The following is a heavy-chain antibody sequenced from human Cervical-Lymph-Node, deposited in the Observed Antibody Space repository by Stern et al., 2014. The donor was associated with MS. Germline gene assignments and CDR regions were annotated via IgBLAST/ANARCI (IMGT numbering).Heavy chain of an antibody. J-gene: IGHJ3*01. V-gene: IGHV7-4-1*02. Sequence: VQLLESGSELRKPGASVRVSCKASGYTFMNSPMNWVRQAPGQGLEWLGWTNTNTGNPTYAQGFKGRFVFSLDTSGSTAYLQISSLKAEDTAMYYCAKDLDTTLVRLAFDVWGQGTMVTVSS. CDR3: AKDLDTTLVRLAFDV. CDR1: GYTFMNSP. CDR2: TNTNTGNP. D-gene: IGHD5-18*01.